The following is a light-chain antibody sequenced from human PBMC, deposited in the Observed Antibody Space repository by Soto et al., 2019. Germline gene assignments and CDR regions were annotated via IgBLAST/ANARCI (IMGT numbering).Light chain of an antibody. Sequence: QSALTQPASVSGSPGQSITISCTGTSSDIGAYDYVSWFQQYSGKAPTLIIYEVRFRPSEVSSRFSGSKSGNTASLTISGLQTEDEADYYCGSYASATLIFGGGTKLTVL. CDR2: EVR. V-gene: IGLV2-14*03. CDR3: GSYASATLI. J-gene: IGLJ2*01. CDR1: SSDIGAYDY.